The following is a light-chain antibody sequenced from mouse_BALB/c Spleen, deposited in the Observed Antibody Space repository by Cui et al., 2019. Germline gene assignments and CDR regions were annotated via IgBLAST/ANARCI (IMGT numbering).Light chain of an antibody. CDR1: SSVSY. CDR3: QQYHCYPFT. CDR2: RTS. Sequence: QTVTTQSPAIMTASPGQKVTISCSASSSVSYRYWYQQKPGSSPHPWISRTSNLASGVPARFSGSGSGTSYSLTISSMEAEDAATYYCQQYHCYPFTFGSGTKLEIK. V-gene: IGKV4-61*01. J-gene: IGKJ4*01.